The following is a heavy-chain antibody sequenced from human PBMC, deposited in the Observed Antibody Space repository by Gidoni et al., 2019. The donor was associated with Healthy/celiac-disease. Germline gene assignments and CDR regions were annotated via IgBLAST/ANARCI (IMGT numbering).Heavy chain of an antibody. D-gene: IGHD5-18*01. J-gene: IGHJ4*02. CDR2: INPSGGST. CDR3: AREAIQMSGGYSYGYNY. CDR1: GYTFTSYY. Sequence: QVQLVQSGAEVKKPGASVKVSCKASGYTFTSYYMHWVRQAPGQGLEWMGIINPSGGSTSYAQKFQGRVTMTRDTSTSTVYMELSSLRSEDTAVYYCAREAIQMSGGYSYGYNYWGQGTLVTVSS. V-gene: IGHV1-46*01.